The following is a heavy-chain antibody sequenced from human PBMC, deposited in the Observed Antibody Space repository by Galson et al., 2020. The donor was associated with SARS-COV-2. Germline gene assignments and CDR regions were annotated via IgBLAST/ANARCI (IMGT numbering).Heavy chain of an antibody. CDR1: GFTFSNYA. D-gene: IGHD3-16*01. CDR2: ISSSGGTT. CDR3: AKLGGTYHGVYRVSDSFDS. V-gene: IGHV3-23*01. Sequence: TGGSLRLSCAASGFTFSNYAMSWVRQAPGKGLEWVSPISSSGGTTYYADSVKGRFIISRDNSKNTLYLQMNGLRTEDTAVYYCAKLGGTYHGVYRVSDSFDSWGQGTLVTVSS. J-gene: IGHJ4*02.